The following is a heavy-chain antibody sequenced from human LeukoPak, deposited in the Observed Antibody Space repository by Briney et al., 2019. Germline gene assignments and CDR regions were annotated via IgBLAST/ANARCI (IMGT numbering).Heavy chain of an antibody. CDR1: GFTFSSYA. D-gene: IGHD3-10*01. J-gene: IGHJ6*02. Sequence: GRSLRLSCAASGFTFSSYAMHWVRQAPGKGLEWVAVISYDGSNKYYADSVKGRFTISRDNSKNTLYLQMSSLRAEDTAGYYCARTFGSLYGMDVWGQGTTVTVSS. V-gene: IGHV3-30-3*01. CDR3: ARTFGSLYGMDV. CDR2: ISYDGSNK.